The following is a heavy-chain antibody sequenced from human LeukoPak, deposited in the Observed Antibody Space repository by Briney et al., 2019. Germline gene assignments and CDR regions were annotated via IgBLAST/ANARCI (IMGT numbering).Heavy chain of an antibody. CDR1: GFTFSSYA. CDR2: ISYDGSNK. CDR3: ARGRTTVVTLGGH. J-gene: IGHJ4*02. D-gene: IGHD4-23*01. Sequence: GGSLRLSCAASGFTFSSYATHWVRQAPGKGLEWVAVISYDGSNKYYADSVEGRFTISRDNSKNTLYLQMNSLRAEDTAVYYCARGRTTVVTLGGHWGQGTLVTVSS. V-gene: IGHV3-30-3*01.